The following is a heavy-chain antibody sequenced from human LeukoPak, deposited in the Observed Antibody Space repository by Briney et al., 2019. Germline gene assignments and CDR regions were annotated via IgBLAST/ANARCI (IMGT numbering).Heavy chain of an antibody. D-gene: IGHD2-21*02. V-gene: IGHV3-53*01. CDR1: GFTVSSSY. CDR3: ARQVRGDGRGGFDP. Sequence: PGGSLRLSCAASGFTVSSSYMSWVRQAPGKGLEWVSVIYSGGYISYADSVKGRFTISRDSSKNTLHLQMDSLRAEDTAVYYCARQVRGDGRGGFDPWGQGTLVTVSS. J-gene: IGHJ5*02. CDR2: IYSGGYI.